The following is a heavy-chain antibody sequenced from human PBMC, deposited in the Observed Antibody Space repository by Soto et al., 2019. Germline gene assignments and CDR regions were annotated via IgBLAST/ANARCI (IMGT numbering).Heavy chain of an antibody. CDR3: ARENWGYYYYGMDV. D-gene: IGHD7-27*01. J-gene: IGHJ6*02. CDR1: GFTFSSYA. CDR2: ISGSGGST. Sequence: GGSLRLSCAASGFTFSSYAMSWVRQAPGKGLEWVSAISGSGGSTYYADSVKGRFTISRDNSKNTLYLQMNSLRAEDTAVYYCARENWGYYYYGMDVWGQGTTVTVSS. V-gene: IGHV3-23*01.